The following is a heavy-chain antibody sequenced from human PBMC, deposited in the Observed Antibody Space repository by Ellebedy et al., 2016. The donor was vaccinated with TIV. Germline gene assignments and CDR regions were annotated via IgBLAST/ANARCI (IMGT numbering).Heavy chain of an antibody. J-gene: IGHJ4*02. Sequence: AASVKVSCKASGYTFTSYDISWVRQAPGQGLAWMGWISAYNGNTNYAQKLQGRVTMTTDTSTSTAYMGLRSLRSDDPAVYYCARERGYSGYDYLDYWGQGTLVTVSS. D-gene: IGHD5-12*01. V-gene: IGHV1-18*01. CDR3: ARERGYSGYDYLDY. CDR1: GYTFTSYD. CDR2: ISAYNGNT.